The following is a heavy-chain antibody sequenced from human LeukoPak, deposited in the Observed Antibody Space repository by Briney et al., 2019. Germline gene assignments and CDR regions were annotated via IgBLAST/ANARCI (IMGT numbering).Heavy chain of an antibody. CDR3: ARDWGCSSTCCYESDYFDY. J-gene: IGHJ4*02. V-gene: IGHV3-30*04. Sequence: GGSLRLSCAASGFTFSSYAMHWVRQAPGKGLEWVAVISYDGSNKYYADSVKGRFTISRDNSKNTLYLQMNSLRAEDTAVYYCARDWGCSSTCCYESDYFDYWGQGTLVTVSS. D-gene: IGHD2-2*01. CDR2: ISYDGSNK. CDR1: GFTFSSYA.